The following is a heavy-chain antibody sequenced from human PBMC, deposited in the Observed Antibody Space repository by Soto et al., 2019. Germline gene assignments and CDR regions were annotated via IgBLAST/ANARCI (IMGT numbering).Heavy chain of an antibody. Sequence: PGGSLRLSCAASGFTFSSYSMSWVRQAPGKGLEWVSGFSTRGDGGTTYYADSVKGRFTTSRVNSKNTLFLQMNSRRAEDTAIYYCAKKVNSGSGSQYFDYWGQGTLVTVSS. J-gene: IGHJ4*02. D-gene: IGHD3-10*01. CDR1: GFTFSSYS. CDR2: FSTRGDGGTT. V-gene: IGHV3-23*01. CDR3: AKKVNSGSGSQYFDY.